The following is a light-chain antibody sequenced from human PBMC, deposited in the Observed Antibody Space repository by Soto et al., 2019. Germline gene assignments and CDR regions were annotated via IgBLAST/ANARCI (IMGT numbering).Light chain of an antibody. Sequence: DIQMTQPPSLSGYIGDRVTITCRASQSISIYLNWYQQKPGKAPKFLIHGAISLQGGVSPRFSGGRSGTEFSLTISSLQPEDFATYYCQQSYSIPFSFGGGTKVEVK. V-gene: IGKV1-39*01. CDR1: QSISIY. J-gene: IGKJ4*01. CDR3: QQSYSIPFS. CDR2: GAI.